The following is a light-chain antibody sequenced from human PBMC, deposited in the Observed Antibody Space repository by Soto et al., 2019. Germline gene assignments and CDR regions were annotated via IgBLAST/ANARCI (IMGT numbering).Light chain of an antibody. J-gene: IGKJ2*03. Sequence: DIQMTQSPSTLSASGGDRVTITCRASQTTSSWLAWYQQKPGKAPKLLIYKTSSLESGVPSRFSGSGSGTEFTLTISCLQPDDFATYYCQQYSPYSYSFGQGTKLEIK. CDR3: QQYSPYSYS. CDR1: QTTSSW. CDR2: KTS. V-gene: IGKV1-5*03.